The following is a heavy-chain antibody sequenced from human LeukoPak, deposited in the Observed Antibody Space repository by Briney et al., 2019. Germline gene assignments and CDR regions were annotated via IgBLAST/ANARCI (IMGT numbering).Heavy chain of an antibody. J-gene: IGHJ3*02. CDR1: GYSFTTYW. CDR2: VDPSDSYT. CDR3: ARHLLYNSGTGDAFDI. D-gene: IGHD3-10*01. Sequence: PGESLKISCKGSGYSFTTYWISWVRQMPGKGLEWMGRVDPSDSYTNFSPSFHGHVTISTDKSITTAYLQWSSLKASDTAMYYCARHLLYNSGTGDAFDIWGQGTMVAVSS. V-gene: IGHV5-10-1*01.